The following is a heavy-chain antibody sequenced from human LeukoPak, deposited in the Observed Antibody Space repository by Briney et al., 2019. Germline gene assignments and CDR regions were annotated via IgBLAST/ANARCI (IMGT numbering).Heavy chain of an antibody. J-gene: IGHJ3*02. CDR2: ISSSSSTI. CDR3: ARDLRVNSGWYAFDI. V-gene: IGHV3-48*04. D-gene: IGHD6-19*01. CDR1: GFTFSSYS. Sequence: GGSLRLSCAASGFTFSSYSMNWVRQAPGKGLEWVSYISSSSSTIYYADSVKGRFTISRDNAKNSLYLQMNSLRAEDTAVYYCARDLRVNSGWYAFDIWGQGTMVTVSS.